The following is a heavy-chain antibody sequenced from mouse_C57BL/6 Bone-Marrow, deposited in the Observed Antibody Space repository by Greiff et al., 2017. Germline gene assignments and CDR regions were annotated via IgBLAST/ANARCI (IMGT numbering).Heavy chain of an antibody. CDR1: GYTFTNYW. Sequence: QVQLKESGAELVRPGTSVTMSCKASGYTFTNYWIGWAKQRPGHGLEWIGDIYPGGGYTHYNEKFKGKATLTADKSSSTACMQSSSLTSEDSAIYYGARYYGNWYCDVGGTGTTDTVSS. V-gene: IGHV1-63*01. CDR3: ARYYGNWYCDV. J-gene: IGHJ1*03. D-gene: IGHD1-2*01. CDR2: IYPGGGYT.